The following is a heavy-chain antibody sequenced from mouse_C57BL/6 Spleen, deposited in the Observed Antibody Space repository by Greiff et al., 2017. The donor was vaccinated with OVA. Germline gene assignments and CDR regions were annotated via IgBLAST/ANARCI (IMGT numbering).Heavy chain of an antibody. V-gene: IGHV1-26*01. J-gene: IGHJ2*01. CDR3: AYGSSPFDY. CDR1: GYTFTDYY. CDR2: INPNNGGT. D-gene: IGHD1-1*01. Sequence: VQLQQSGPELVKPGASVKISCKASGYTFTDYYMNWVKQSHGKSLEWIGDINPNNGGTSYNQKFKGKATLTVDKSSSTAYMELRSLTSEDSAVDYCAYGSSPFDYWGQGTTLTVSS.